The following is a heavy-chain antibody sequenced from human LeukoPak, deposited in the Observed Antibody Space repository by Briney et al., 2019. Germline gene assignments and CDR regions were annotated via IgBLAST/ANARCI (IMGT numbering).Heavy chain of an antibody. CDR1: GGSISSGGYY. CDR3: ARRGEYSYGYGAFDI. D-gene: IGHD5-18*01. V-gene: IGHV4-61*02. Sequence: SETLSLTCIVSGGSISSGGYYWSWIRQPAGKGLEWIGRIYTSGSTNYNPSLKSRVTISVDTSKNQFSLKLSSVTAADTAVYYCARRGEYSYGYGAFDIWGQGTMVTVSS. J-gene: IGHJ3*02. CDR2: IYTSGST.